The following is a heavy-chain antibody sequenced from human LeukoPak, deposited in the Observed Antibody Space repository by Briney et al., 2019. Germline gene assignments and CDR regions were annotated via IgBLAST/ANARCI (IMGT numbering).Heavy chain of an antibody. D-gene: IGHD3-10*01. V-gene: IGHV3-7*01. CDR1: GFTFSSYW. CDR2: IKEDGSEK. Sequence: PGGSLRLSCAASGFTFSSYWMSWVRQAPGKGLEWVANIKEDGSEKYYVDSVKGRFTISRDNAKNSLYLQMNSLRVEDTALYYCASDAINYYGSGSIDYWGQGTLVTVSS. CDR3: ASDAINYYGSGSIDY. J-gene: IGHJ4*02.